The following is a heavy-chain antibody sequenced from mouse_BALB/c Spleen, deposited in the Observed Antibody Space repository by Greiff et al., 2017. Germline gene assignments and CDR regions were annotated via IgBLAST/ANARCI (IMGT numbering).Heavy chain of an antibody. V-gene: IGHV1-9*01. CDR3: ARGDGDYAMDY. CDR2: ILPGSGST. CDR1: GYTFSSYW. D-gene: IGHD3-3*01. Sequence: VQLQQSGAELMKPGASVKKSCKATGYTFSSYWIEWVKQRPGHGLEWIGEILPGSGSTNYNEKFKGKATFTADTSSNTAYMQLSSLTSEDSAVYYCARGDGDYAMDYWGQGTSVTVSS. J-gene: IGHJ4*01.